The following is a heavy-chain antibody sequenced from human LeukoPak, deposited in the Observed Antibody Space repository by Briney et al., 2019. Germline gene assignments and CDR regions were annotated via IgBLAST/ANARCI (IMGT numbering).Heavy chain of an antibody. CDR2: INPSGGST. CDR1: GYAFTNYY. D-gene: IGHD3-22*01. J-gene: IGHJ3*02. V-gene: IGHV1-46*01. Sequence: ASVKVSCKASGYAFTNYYIHWVRQAPGQGLEWMGIINPSGGSTSYAQKFQGRVTMTRDTSTSTVYMELSSLRSEDTAVYYCARDSVDSSGYSRGDDAFDIWGQGTMVTVSS. CDR3: ARDSVDSSGYSRGDDAFDI.